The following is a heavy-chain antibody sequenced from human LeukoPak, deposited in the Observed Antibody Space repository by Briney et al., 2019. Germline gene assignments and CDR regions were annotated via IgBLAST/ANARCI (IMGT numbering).Heavy chain of an antibody. CDR1: GFTFSSYA. Sequence: PGGSLRLSCAASGFTFSSYAMHWVRQAPGKGLEWVSYISTSSNTIYYADSVKGRFTISRDNAKNSLYLQMNDLRAEDTAVYYCARVGSYGMDVWGQGTTVTVSS. CDR3: ARVGSYGMDV. V-gene: IGHV3-48*01. J-gene: IGHJ6*02. D-gene: IGHD3-10*01. CDR2: ISTSSNTI.